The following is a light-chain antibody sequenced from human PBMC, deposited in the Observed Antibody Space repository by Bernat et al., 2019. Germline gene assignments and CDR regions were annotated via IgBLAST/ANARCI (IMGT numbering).Light chain of an antibody. Sequence: EIVMTQSPATLSVSPGERATLSCRASQSVSSNLAWYQQKPGQAPRLLIYGASTTATGIPARFSGSGSGTEFTLTISSLQSEDFAVYYCQQYNNWPPWPFGQGTKVEIK. J-gene: IGKJ1*01. V-gene: IGKV3-15*01. CDR3: QQYNNWPPWP. CDR1: QSVSSN. CDR2: GAS.